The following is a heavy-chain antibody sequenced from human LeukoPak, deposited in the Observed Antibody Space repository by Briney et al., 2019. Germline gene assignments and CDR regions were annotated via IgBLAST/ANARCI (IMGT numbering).Heavy chain of an antibody. Sequence: GGSLRLSCAASGFTVSSNYMSWVRQAPGKGLEWVSVIYSGGSTYYADSVKGRFTISRDNSKNTLYLQMNSLRAEDTAVYYCARLYSGYDLWHFDYWGQGTLVTVSS. V-gene: IGHV3-53*01. CDR1: GFTVSSNY. CDR2: IYSGGST. J-gene: IGHJ4*02. CDR3: ARLYSGYDLWHFDY. D-gene: IGHD5-12*01.